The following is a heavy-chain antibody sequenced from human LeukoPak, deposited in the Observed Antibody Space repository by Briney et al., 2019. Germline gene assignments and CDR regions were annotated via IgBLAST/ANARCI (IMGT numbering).Heavy chain of an antibody. Sequence: PSETLSLTCAVYGGSFSGYYWSWIRQPPGKGLEWIGEINHSGSTNYNPSLKSRVTISVDTSKNQFSLKLSSVTAADTAVYYCAREDGSGSYTLTYYFDYWGQGTLVTVSS. CDR1: GGSFSGYY. D-gene: IGHD3-10*01. V-gene: IGHV4-34*01. J-gene: IGHJ4*02. CDR2: INHSGST. CDR3: AREDGSGSYTLTYYFDY.